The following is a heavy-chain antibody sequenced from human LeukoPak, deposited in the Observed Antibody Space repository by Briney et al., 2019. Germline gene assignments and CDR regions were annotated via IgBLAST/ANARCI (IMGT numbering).Heavy chain of an antibody. V-gene: IGHV1-2*02. CDR2: INPNSGGT. D-gene: IGHD3-10*01. J-gene: IGHJ4*02. Sequence: SVKVSCKASGYTFTGYYMHWVRQAPGQGLEWMGWINPNSGGTNYAQKFQGRVTVTRDTSISTAYMELSRLRSDDTAVYYCARVSMVRGRYFDYWGQGTLVTVSS. CDR1: GYTFTGYY. CDR3: ARVSMVRGRYFDY.